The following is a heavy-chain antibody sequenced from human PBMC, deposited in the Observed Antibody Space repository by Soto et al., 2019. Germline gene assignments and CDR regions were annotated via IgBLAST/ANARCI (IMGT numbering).Heavy chain of an antibody. V-gene: IGHV3-30*02. CDR2: IRYDGSNT. Sequence: GGSLRLSCAASAVTFTGYGMHWVRQAPGKGLEWVAVIRYDGSNTYYADSVKGRFTISRDNSKNMLYLQMNSLRAEDTAVYHCAKHDGRIAIFGVVIKGYFDYWGQGIPVTVSS. CDR1: AVTFTGYG. D-gene: IGHD3-3*01. CDR3: AKHDGRIAIFGVVIKGYFDY. J-gene: IGHJ4*02.